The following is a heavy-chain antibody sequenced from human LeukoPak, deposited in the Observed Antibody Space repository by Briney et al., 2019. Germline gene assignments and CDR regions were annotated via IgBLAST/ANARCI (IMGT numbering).Heavy chain of an antibody. CDR2: MNPNSGNT. D-gene: IGHD6-13*01. Sequence: ASVKVSCKASGYTFTSYDINWVRQATGPGLEWMGWMNPNSGNTGYAQKFQGRVTMTRSTSISTAYMELSSLRSEDTAVDYCAIWAGSSSWYFHYYYYYYMDVWGKGTTVTISS. V-gene: IGHV1-8*01. CDR1: GYTFTSYD. CDR3: AIWAGSSSWYFHYYYYYYMDV. J-gene: IGHJ6*03.